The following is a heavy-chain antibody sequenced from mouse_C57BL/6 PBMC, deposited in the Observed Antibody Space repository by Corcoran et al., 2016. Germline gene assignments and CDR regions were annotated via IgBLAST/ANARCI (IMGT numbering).Heavy chain of an antibody. D-gene: IGHD4-1*01. V-gene: IGHV1-26*01. Sequence: EVQLQQSGPELVKPGASVKISCKASGYTFTDYYMNWVKQSHGKSLEWIGDINPNNGGTSYNQKFKGKATLTVDKSSSTAYMELRSLTSEDSAVYDCARWDWAPFAYWGQGTLVTVSA. CDR3: ARWDWAPFAY. CDR2: INPNNGGT. J-gene: IGHJ3*01. CDR1: GYTFTDYY.